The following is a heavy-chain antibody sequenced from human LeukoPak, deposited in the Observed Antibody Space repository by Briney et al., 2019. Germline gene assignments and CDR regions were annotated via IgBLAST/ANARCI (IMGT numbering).Heavy chain of an antibody. D-gene: IGHD3-10*01. V-gene: IGHV1-18*01. J-gene: IGHJ4*02. CDR3: ARSTRYYGSGSYTVYFDY. Sequence: ASVKVSCKASGYTFTSYGISWVRQAPGQGLEWMGWISAYNGNTNYAQKLQGRVTMTRDTSISTAYMELSRLRSDDTAVYYCARSTRYYGSGSYTVYFDYWGQGTLVTVSS. CDR2: ISAYNGNT. CDR1: GYTFTSYG.